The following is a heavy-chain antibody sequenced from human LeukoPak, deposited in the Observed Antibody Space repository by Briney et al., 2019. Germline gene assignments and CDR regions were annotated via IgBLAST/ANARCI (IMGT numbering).Heavy chain of an antibody. J-gene: IGHJ4*02. CDR2: ISSSGSTI. CDR1: GFTFSDYY. Sequence: GGSLRLSCAASGFTFSDYYMSWIRQAPGKGLEWVSYISSSGSTIYYADSVKGRFTISRDNAKNSLYLQMNSLRAEDTAVYYCARGITMIVVTWGYFDYWGQGTLVTVSS. CDR3: ARGITMIVVTWGYFDY. V-gene: IGHV3-11*04. D-gene: IGHD3-22*01.